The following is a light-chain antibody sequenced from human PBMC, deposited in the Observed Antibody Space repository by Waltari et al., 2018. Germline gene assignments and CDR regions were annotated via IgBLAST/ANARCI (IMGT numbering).Light chain of an antibody. Sequence: EIVLTHSPATLSSSPGARATLSCPANQSVSSYLAWYQQKPGHAPRLLIYDTSNRATGIPARFSGSGSGADFTLTISSLEPEDFAIYYCQQRRNWVFTFGPGTTVDIK. CDR1: QSVSSY. CDR2: DTS. J-gene: IGKJ3*01. CDR3: QQRRNWVFT. V-gene: IGKV3-11*01.